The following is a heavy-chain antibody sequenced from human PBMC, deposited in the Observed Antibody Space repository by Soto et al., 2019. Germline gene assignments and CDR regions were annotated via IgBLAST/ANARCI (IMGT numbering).Heavy chain of an antibody. Sequence: PSETLSLTCTVSGGSISSYYWSWIRQPPGKGPEWIGYIYYSGSTNYNPTLKSRLIISVDTSKSQFSLKLSSVTAADTAVYYCARSQTTVTSYDYWGQGTLVTVSS. CDR3: ARSQTTVTSYDY. D-gene: IGHD4-17*01. CDR1: GGSISSYY. J-gene: IGHJ4*02. V-gene: IGHV4-59*08. CDR2: IYYSGST.